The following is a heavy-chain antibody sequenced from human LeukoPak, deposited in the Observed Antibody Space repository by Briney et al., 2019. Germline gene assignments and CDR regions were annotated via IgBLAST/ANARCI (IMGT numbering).Heavy chain of an antibody. CDR2: IYHSGST. D-gene: IGHD4-11*01. V-gene: IGHV4-30-2*01. Sequence: PSETLSLTCAVSGGSISSGGYSWGWIRQPPGKGLEWIGYIYHSGSTYYNPSLKSRVTISVDRSKNQFSLKLSSVTAADTAVYYCARETTDDAFDIWGQGTMVTVSS. CDR1: GGSISSGGYS. CDR3: ARETTDDAFDI. J-gene: IGHJ3*02.